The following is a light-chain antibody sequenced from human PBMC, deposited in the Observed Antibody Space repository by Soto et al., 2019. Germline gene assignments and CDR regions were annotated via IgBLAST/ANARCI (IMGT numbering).Light chain of an antibody. J-gene: IGLJ2*01. V-gene: IGLV2-11*01. CDR3: SSNAGTYPSVV. CDR1: SSDFDDYNY. CDR2: DVT. Sequence: QSVLTQPRSVSGSPGQSGTISCTGTSSDFDDYNYVSWYQHPPGKAPKLLIYDVTKRPSGVPDRLSGSKSGNTASLTISGLQADDESDYYCSSNAGTYPSVVFGGGTKLTVL.